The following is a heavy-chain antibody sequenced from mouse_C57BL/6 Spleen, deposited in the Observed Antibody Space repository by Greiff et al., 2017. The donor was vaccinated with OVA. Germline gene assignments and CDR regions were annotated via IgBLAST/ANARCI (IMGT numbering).Heavy chain of an antibody. CDR1: GFTFSSYT. CDR3: ARLYGSSYEADY. V-gene: IGHV5-9*01. D-gene: IGHD1-1*01. CDR2: ISGGGGNT. J-gene: IGHJ2*01. Sequence: VQLKESGGGLVKPGGSLKLSCAASGFTFSSYTMSWVRQTPEKRLEWVATISGGGGNTYYPDSVKGRFTISRDNAKNTLYLQMSSLRSEDTALYYCARLYGSSYEADYWGQGTTLTVSS.